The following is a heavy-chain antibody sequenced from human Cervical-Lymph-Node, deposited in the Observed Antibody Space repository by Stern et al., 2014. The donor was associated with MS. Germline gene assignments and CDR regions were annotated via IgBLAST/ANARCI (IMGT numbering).Heavy chain of an antibody. CDR3: ARPQNYGGKAGTFDY. CDR1: GYSFTNYW. CDR2: IYPGDSDT. Sequence: EVQLVESGAEMKKPGESLKISCKGSGYSFTNYWIGWVRQMPGKGLEWMAIIYPGDSDTRYSPSFQGQVTISADTSISTAYLQWSSLKASDTAMYYCARPQNYGGKAGTFDYWGQGTLVTVSS. J-gene: IGHJ4*02. V-gene: IGHV5-51*03. D-gene: IGHD4-23*01.